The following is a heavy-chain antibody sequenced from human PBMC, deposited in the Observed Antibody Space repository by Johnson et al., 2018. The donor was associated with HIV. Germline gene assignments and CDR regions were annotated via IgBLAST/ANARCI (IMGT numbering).Heavy chain of an antibody. CDR2: IWYYGSNK. J-gene: IGHJ3*02. CDR3: AKVLYSSSSDAFDI. CDR1: GFTVSRNY. Sequence: QVQLVESGGGLVKPGGSLRLSCAASGFTVSRNYMSWVRQAPGKGLEWVAVIWYYGSNKYYAHSVKGRFTISRDNSKNTLYLQMNSLRAEDTAVYYCAKVLYSSSSDAFDIWGQGTMVTVSS. V-gene: IGHV3-33*06. D-gene: IGHD6-6*01.